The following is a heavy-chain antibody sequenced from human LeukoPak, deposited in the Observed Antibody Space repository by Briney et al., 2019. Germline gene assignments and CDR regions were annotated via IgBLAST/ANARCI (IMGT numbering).Heavy chain of an antibody. CDR1: GGSISSYY. V-gene: IGHV4-59*01. Sequence: SETLSLTCTVSGGSISSYYWSWIRQPPGKGLEWIGYIYYSGSTSYNPSLKSRVTMSVDTSKNQFPLKLSSVTAADTAVYYSARSYPGYYFDYWGQGTLVTVSS. CDR2: IYYSGST. CDR3: ARSYPGYYFDY. J-gene: IGHJ4*02. D-gene: IGHD3-16*02.